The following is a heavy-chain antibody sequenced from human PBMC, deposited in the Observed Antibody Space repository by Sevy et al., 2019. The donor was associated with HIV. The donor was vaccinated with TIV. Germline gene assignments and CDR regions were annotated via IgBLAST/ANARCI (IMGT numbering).Heavy chain of an antibody. J-gene: IGHJ4*02. CDR3: ARTPLVRIPGATDLYFDN. V-gene: IGHV1-69*13. CDR2: IIPIFGTT. Sequence: ASVKVSCKASGGTFSNYALSWVRQAPGQGLEWMGAIIPIFGTTNFAQTFQGRVTITADESTSTAYMELSSLRSADTAVYYCARTPLVRIPGATDLYFDNWGQGTLVTVSS. CDR1: GGTFSNYA. D-gene: IGHD2-2*01.